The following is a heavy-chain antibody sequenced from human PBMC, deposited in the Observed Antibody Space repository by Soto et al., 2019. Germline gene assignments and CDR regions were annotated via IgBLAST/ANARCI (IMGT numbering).Heavy chain of an antibody. D-gene: IGHD3-3*01. CDR3: AREHDFWGGRQQQIDS. Sequence: PSETLSLTCAVSGGSFRGFYWTWIRQSPGKGLEWLGDINHVGITNYNPSLKSRVSIPVDTSKSQFSLKLSSVTAADTAVYYCAREHDFWGGRQQQIDSWGPGTLVTVSS. CDR2: INHVGIT. J-gene: IGHJ4*02. CDR1: GGSFRGFY. V-gene: IGHV4-34*01.